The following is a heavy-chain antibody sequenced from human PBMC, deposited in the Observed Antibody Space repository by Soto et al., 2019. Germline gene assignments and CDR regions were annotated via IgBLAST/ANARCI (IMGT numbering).Heavy chain of an antibody. Sequence: QVQLVQSGAEVKRPESSMKVSCKPSGGTFNNYAINWVRQAPGQGLEWMGAIIPISGTTKYAQKFQGRVTIPADKSTRTVYMDLSSLRSEDTAVYYCARWGGLSCSGAVCFKKPFDYWGQGTLVTVSS. CDR1: GGTFNNYA. J-gene: IGHJ4*02. CDR2: IIPISGTT. D-gene: IGHD2-8*02. CDR3: ARWGGLSCSGAVCFKKPFDY. V-gene: IGHV1-69*06.